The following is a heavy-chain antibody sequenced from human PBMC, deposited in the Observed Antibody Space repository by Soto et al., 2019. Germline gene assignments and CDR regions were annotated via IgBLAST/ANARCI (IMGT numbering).Heavy chain of an antibody. CDR1: GGSISSGGYY. Sequence: LSLTCTVSGGSISSGGYYWSWIRQHPGKGLEWIGYIYYSGSTYYNPSLKSRVTISVDTSKNQFSLKLSSVTAADTAVYYCARQDTAMVTWFDPWGQGTLVTVS. V-gene: IGHV4-30-4*08. J-gene: IGHJ5*02. D-gene: IGHD5-18*01. CDR3: ARQDTAMVTWFDP. CDR2: IYYSGST.